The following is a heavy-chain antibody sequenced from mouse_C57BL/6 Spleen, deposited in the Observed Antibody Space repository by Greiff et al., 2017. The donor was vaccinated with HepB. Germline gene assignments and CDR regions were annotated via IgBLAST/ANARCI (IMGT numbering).Heavy chain of an antibody. CDR2: FYPGSGSI. CDR1: GYTFTEYT. Sequence: QVHVKQSGAELVKPGASVKLSCKASGYTFTEYTIHWVKQRSGQGLEWIGWFYPGSGSIKYNEKFKDKATLTADKSSSTVYMELSRLTSEDSAVYFCARHEGDYGSRGDYFDYWGQGTTLTVSS. CDR3: ARHEGDYGSRGDYFDY. J-gene: IGHJ2*01. V-gene: IGHV1-62-2*01. D-gene: IGHD1-1*01.